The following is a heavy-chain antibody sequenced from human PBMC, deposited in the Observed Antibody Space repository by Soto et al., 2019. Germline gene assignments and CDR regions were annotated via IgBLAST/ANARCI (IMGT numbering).Heavy chain of an antibody. CDR3: ARGLPLAYCGGDCYPYYFDY. V-gene: IGHV1-2*04. CDR1: GYTFTGYY. J-gene: IGHJ4*02. CDR2: INPNSGGT. D-gene: IGHD2-21*02. Sequence: ASVKVSCKASGYTFTGYYMHWVRQAPGQGLEWMGWINPNSGGTNYAQKFQGWVTMTRDTSISTAYMELSRLRSDDTAVYCCARGLPLAYCGGDCYPYYFDYWGQGTLVTVSS.